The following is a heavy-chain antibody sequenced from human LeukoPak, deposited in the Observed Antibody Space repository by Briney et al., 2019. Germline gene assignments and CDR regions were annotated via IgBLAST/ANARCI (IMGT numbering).Heavy chain of an antibody. J-gene: IGHJ6*02. CDR2: IYYSGST. Sequence: TSETLSLTCTVSGGSISSSSYYWGWIRQPPGKGLEWIGSIYYSGSTYYNLSLKSRVTISVDTSKNQFSLKLSSVTAADTAVYYCAREAGSVTTYSYYYYYGMDVWGQGTTVTVSS. CDR3: AREAGSVTTYSYYYYYGMDV. CDR1: GGSISSSSYY. D-gene: IGHD4-17*01. V-gene: IGHV4-39*01.